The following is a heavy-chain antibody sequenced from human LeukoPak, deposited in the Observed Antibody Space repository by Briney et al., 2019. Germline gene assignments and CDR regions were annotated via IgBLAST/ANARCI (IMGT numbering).Heavy chain of an antibody. CDR1: GGSISSYY. CDR3: AKEDNSGSYGD. CDR2: IYYSGST. V-gene: IGHV4-59*12. J-gene: IGHJ4*02. Sequence: SETLSLTCTVSGGSISSYYWSWIRQPPGKGLEWIGYIYYSGSTNYNPSLKSRVTISVDTSKNQFSLKLSSVTAADTAVYYCAKEDNSGSYGDWGQGTLVTVSS. D-gene: IGHD1-26*01.